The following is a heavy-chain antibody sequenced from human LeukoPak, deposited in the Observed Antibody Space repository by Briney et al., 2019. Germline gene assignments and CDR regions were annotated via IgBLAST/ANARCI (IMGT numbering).Heavy chain of an antibody. V-gene: IGHV1-2*02. Sequence: GASVKNSCKASGYTFTGYYMHWVREAPGQGLEWMGWINLNSGGTNYAQKFQGRVTMTRDTSISTAYMELSRLRSDDTAVYYCARGNRVVATISTYYYYYMDVWGKGTTVTISS. CDR3: ARGNRVVATISTYYYYYMDV. J-gene: IGHJ6*03. D-gene: IGHD5-12*01. CDR2: INLNSGGT. CDR1: GYTFTGYY.